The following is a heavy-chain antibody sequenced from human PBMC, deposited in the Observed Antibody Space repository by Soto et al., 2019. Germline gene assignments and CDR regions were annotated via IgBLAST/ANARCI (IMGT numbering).Heavy chain of an antibody. D-gene: IGHD1-26*01. CDR2: IKQDGSEK. CDR3: ARPPTTGWELLIFGY. Sequence: EVQLVESGGGLVQPGGSLRLSCAASGFTFSSYWMSWVRQAPGKGLEWVANIKQDGSEKYYVDSVKGRFTISRDNAKNSLYLQMNSLSADDTAVYYCARPPTTGWELLIFGYWGQGTLVTVSS. J-gene: IGHJ4*02. CDR1: GFTFSSYW. V-gene: IGHV3-7*01.